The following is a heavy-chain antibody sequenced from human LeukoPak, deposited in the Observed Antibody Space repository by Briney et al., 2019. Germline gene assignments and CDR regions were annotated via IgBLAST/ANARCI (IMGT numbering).Heavy chain of an antibody. CDR2: INPSGGST. CDR1: GYTFTSYY. J-gene: IGHJ6*02. D-gene: IGHD6-6*01. V-gene: IGHV1-46*01. Sequence: ASVTVSCKASGYTFTSYYMHWVRQAPGQGLEWMGLINPSGGSTSYAQKFQGRVAMTRDTSTSTVYMELSSLRSEDTAVYYCASHSSSPGPYYYYYGMDVWGQGTTVTVSS. CDR3: ASHSSSPGPYYYYYGMDV.